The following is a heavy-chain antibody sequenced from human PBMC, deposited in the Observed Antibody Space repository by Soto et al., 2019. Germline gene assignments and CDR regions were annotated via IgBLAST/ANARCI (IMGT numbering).Heavy chain of an antibody. CDR3: ARGGSSDWQVAFDF. CDR1: GGSFSGYF. D-gene: IGHD6-19*01. Sequence: SETLSLTCTVYGGSFSGYFWNWIRQSPGKGLEWIGKVNHNGRNNYNPSLKSRVTISMDMPKNQFSLKLTSVTAAETAVYDCARGGSSDWQVAFDFWGQGTMVTVSS. V-gene: IGHV4-34*01. CDR2: VNHNGRN. J-gene: IGHJ3*01.